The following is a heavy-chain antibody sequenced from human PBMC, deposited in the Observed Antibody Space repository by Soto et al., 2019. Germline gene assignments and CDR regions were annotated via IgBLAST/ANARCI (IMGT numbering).Heavy chain of an antibody. CDR2: INPNSGGT. J-gene: IGHJ6*02. CDR3: ARLYYDYV. D-gene: IGHD3-3*01. V-gene: IGHV1-2*04. CDR1: GYTFTGYY. Sequence: ASVKVSCKASGYTFTGYYMHWVRQAPGQGLEWMGWINPNSGGTNYAQKFQGWVTMTRDTSISTAYMELNSLRDEDTATYYRARLYYDYVWGQGTTVTVSS.